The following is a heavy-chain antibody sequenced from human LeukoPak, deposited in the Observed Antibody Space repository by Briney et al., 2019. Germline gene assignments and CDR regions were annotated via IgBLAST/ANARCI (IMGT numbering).Heavy chain of an antibody. CDR1: GFTFSSYE. D-gene: IGHD3-9*01. V-gene: IGHV3-48*03. CDR3: VRILYYDILTGFDY. J-gene: IGHJ4*02. CDR2: ISSSGSTI. Sequence: PGGSLRLSCAASGFTFSSYEMNWVRQAPGKGLEWVSYISSSGSTIYYADSVKGRFTISRDNAKNSLYLQMNSLRAEDTAVYYCVRILYYDILTGFDYWGQGTLVTVSS.